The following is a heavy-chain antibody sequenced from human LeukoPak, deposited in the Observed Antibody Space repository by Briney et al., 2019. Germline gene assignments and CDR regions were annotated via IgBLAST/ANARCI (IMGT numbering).Heavy chain of an antibody. J-gene: IGHJ4*02. V-gene: IGHV3-21*01. CDR3: AREGAGYFDWLFEFDY. CDR2: ISSSSSYI. CDR1: GFTFSSYS. D-gene: IGHD3-9*01. Sequence: GGSLRLSCAASGFTFSSYSMNWVRQAPGKGLEWVSSISSSSSYIYYADSVKGRFTISRDNAKNSLYLQMNSLRAEDTAVYYCAREGAGYFDWLFEFDYWGQGTLVTVSS.